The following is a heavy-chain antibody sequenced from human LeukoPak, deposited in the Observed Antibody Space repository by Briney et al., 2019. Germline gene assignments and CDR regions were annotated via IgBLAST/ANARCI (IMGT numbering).Heavy chain of an antibody. D-gene: IGHD3-9*01. J-gene: IGHJ4*02. CDR1: GGSISSGGYS. V-gene: IGHV4-30-4*07. CDR3: ARGERSGLRYFDWLFLFDY. CDR2: IYYSGST. Sequence: SETLSLTCAVSGGSISSGGYSWSWIRQPPGKGLEWIGYIYYSGSTYYNPSLKSRVTISVDTSKNQFSLKLSSVTAEDTAVYYCARGERSGLRYFDWLFLFDYWGQGTLVTVSS.